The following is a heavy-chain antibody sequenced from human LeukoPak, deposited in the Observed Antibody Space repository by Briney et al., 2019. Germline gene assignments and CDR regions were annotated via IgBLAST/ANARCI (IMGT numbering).Heavy chain of an antibody. CDR1: GYTFTSYG. Sequence: ASVKVSCKASGYTFTSYGISWVRQAPGQGLEWMGCINPNSADTRYAQKFQGRVTMTRDTSISTAYMELSRLRSDDTAIYYCARLRAAAGYYFDYWGQGTLVTVSS. J-gene: IGHJ4*02. CDR3: ARLRAAAGYYFDY. V-gene: IGHV1-2*02. CDR2: INPNSADT. D-gene: IGHD6-13*01.